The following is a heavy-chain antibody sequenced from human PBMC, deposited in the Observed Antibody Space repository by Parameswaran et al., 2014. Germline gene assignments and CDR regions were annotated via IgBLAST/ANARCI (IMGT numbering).Heavy chain of an antibody. J-gene: IGHJ4*02. V-gene: IGHV7-4-1*02. CDR3: ARGYSSGWYVGGWESDYYFDY. D-gene: IGHD6-19*01. CDR2: INTNTGNP. Sequence: WVRQAPGQGLEWMGWINTNTGNPTYAQGFTGRFVFSLDTSVSTAYLQISSLKAEDTAVYYCARGYSSGWYVGGWESDYYFDYWGQGTLVTVSS.